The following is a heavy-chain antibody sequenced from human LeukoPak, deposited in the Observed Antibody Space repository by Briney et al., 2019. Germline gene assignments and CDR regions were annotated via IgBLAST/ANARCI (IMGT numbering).Heavy chain of an antibody. D-gene: IGHD5-18*01. V-gene: IGHV1-18*01. CDR3: ARERGGYSYGDY. CDR2: INTYIGNT. Sequence: ASVKVSCKASGYTFTSCGISWVRQAPGQGLEWMGWINTYIGNTNYAQKLQGRVTMTPDTSTSTVYMELRSLASDDTAVYYCARERGGYSYGDYWGQGTLVTVSS. CDR1: GYTFTSCG. J-gene: IGHJ4*02.